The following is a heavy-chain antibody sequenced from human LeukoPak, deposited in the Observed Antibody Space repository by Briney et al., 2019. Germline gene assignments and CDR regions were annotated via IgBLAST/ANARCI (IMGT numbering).Heavy chain of an antibody. D-gene: IGHD2-2*01. V-gene: IGHV3-30-3*01. CDR3: AREKVVVPAVMDS. CDR1: GFTFSSYA. CDR2: ISYDGSNK. J-gene: IGHJ5*02. Sequence: QPGRSLRLSCAASGFTFSSYAMHWVRQAPGKGLEWVAVISYDGSNKYYADSVKGRFTISRDNSKNTLYLQMNSLRAEDTAVYYCAREKVVVPAVMDSWGQGTLVTVSS.